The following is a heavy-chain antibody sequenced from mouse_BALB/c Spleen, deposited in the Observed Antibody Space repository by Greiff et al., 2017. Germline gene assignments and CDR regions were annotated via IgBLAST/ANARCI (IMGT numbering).Heavy chain of an antibody. V-gene: IGHV2-9*02. Sequence: VQLQESGPGLVAPSQSLSITCTVSGFSLTSYGVHWVRQPPGKGLEWLGVIWAGGSTNYNSALMSSLSISKDNSKNQVFLKMNSLQTDDTAMYYCASPIITTATGFAYWGQGTLVTVSA. CDR2: IWAGGST. CDR3: ASPIITTATGFAY. D-gene: IGHD1-2*01. CDR1: GFSLTSYG. J-gene: IGHJ3*01.